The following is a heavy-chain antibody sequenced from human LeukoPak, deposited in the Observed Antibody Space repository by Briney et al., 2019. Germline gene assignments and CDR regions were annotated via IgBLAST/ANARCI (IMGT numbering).Heavy chain of an antibody. J-gene: IGHJ5*02. V-gene: IGHV3-23*01. CDR2: ISGSGGST. D-gene: IGHD6-6*01. Sequence: GGSLRLSCAASGFTFSSYAMTWVRQAPGKGLEWVSGISGSGGSTYYADSVKGRFTISRDNSKNTLYLQMNSLRAEDTAGYYCAKDPLSSIAARGWFDPWGQGTVVCVSS. CDR3: AKDPLSSIAARGWFDP. CDR1: GFTFSSYA.